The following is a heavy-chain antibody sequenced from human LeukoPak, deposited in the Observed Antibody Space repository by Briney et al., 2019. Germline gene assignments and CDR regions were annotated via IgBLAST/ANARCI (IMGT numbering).Heavy chain of an antibody. CDR1: GFSFSNYG. Sequence: GGSLRLSCAASGFSFSNYGMHWVRQAPGKGLEWVAFIRDDGSMKYYADSVKGRFTISRDNAKNTLYLQMNSLRAEDTAVYYCARDPGTDGSSWYVLDNWGQGTLVTVSA. V-gene: IGHV3-30*02. D-gene: IGHD6-13*01. J-gene: IGHJ4*02. CDR3: ARDPGTDGSSWYVLDN. CDR2: IRDDGSMK.